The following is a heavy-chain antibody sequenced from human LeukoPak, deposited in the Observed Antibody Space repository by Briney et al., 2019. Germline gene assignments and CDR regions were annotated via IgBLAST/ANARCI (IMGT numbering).Heavy chain of an antibody. CDR3: SRPFYSGRGRGYYFDY. D-gene: IGHD2/OR15-2a*01. Sequence: SETLSLTCIVSVGSIRNYYWSWMRQPAGRGREWIGRIYSGGSTDYHPFLKSRLTMSVDTSKSQFSLKLRSVSAADTAVYYCSRPFYSGRGRGYYFDYWGQGTLVPVSS. V-gene: IGHV4-4*07. CDR1: VGSIRNYY. CDR2: IYSGGST. J-gene: IGHJ4*02.